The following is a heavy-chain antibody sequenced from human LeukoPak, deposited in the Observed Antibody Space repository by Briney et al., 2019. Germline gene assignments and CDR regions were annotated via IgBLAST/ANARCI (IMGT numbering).Heavy chain of an antibody. V-gene: IGHV4-59*12. Sequence: SETLSLTCTVSGGSISSYYWSWIRQPPGKGLEWIGYIYYSGSTNYNPSLKSRVTISVDTSKNQFSLKLSSVTAADTAVYYCAREGRYFDWSTPHYYYYMDVWGKGTTVTVSS. J-gene: IGHJ6*03. CDR1: GGSISSYY. D-gene: IGHD3-9*01. CDR3: AREGRYFDWSTPHYYYYMDV. CDR2: IYYSGST.